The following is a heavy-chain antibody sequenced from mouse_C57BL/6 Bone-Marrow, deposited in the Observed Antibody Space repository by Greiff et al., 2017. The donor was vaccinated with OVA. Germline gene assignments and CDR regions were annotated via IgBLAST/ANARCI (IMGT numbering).Heavy chain of an antibody. J-gene: IGHJ4*01. CDR2: IYPGSGST. D-gene: IGHD1-1*01. CDR3: ARLTTVDYYAMDY. Sequence: QVQLQQPGAELVKPGASVKMSCKASGYTFTSYWITWVKQRPGQGLEWIGDIYPGSGSTNYNEKFKSKATLTVDTSSSTDYMQLSSLTSEDSAVYYCARLTTVDYYAMDYWGQGTSVTVSS. CDR1: GYTFTSYW. V-gene: IGHV1-55*01.